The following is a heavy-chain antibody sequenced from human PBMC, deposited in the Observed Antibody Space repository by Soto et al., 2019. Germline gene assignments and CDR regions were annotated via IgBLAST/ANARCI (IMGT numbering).Heavy chain of an antibody. CDR3: ARHPGIAVAGAGEDFDS. D-gene: IGHD6-19*01. CDR2: IYYSGSS. V-gene: IGHV4-59*08. Sequence: SGTLSLTCTVTVGSISSYYWSWIRKPPGKGLEWIGYIYYSGSSNYNPSLEGRVTISTDTSKNHFSLKLSSVTAADTAVYYCARHPGIAVAGAGEDFDSWGQGTMVTVSS. J-gene: IGHJ4*03. CDR1: VGSISSYY.